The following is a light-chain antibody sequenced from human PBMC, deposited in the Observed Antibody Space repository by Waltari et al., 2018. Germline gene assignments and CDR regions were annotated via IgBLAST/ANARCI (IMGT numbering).Light chain of an antibody. CDR1: QNIRTY. J-gene: IGKJ2*01. Sequence: DIQMTQSPSSLSASVGDRVTITCRASQNIRTYLHWYQQQSGKAPKLLISGASTLQSGVPSRFSGSASGTDFTLTINSRQPEDFATYFCQQSYDAPPTFGQGTRVDIK. V-gene: IGKV1-39*01. CDR2: GAS. CDR3: QQSYDAPPT.